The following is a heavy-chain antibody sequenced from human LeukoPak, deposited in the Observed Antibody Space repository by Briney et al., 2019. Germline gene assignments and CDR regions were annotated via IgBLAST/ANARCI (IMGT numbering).Heavy chain of an antibody. J-gene: IGHJ4*02. CDR2: ISAYNGNT. V-gene: IGHV1-18*01. Sequence: GSSVKVSCKASGGTFSSYAISWVRQAPGQGLEWMGWISAYNGNTNYAQKLQGRVTMTTDTSTSTAYMELRSLRSDDTAVYYCARDRRNVAAANWGQGTLVTVSS. CDR3: ARDRRNVAAAN. D-gene: IGHD2-2*01. CDR1: GGTFSSYA.